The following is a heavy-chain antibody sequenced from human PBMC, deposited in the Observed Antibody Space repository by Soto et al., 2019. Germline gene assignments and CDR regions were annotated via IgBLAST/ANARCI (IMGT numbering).Heavy chain of an antibody. CDR1: VYTFTSYG. V-gene: IGHV1-18*01. Sequence: QVQLVQSGAEVKKPGASVKVSCKASVYTFTSYGISWVRQAPGQGLEWMGWISAYKGNTNYAQKLQGRVTMTTDTSTSTAYMELRSQRSDDTAVYYCARGPLWFGDPIRQNFDYWGQGTLVTVSS. CDR3: ARGPLWFGDPIRQNFDY. J-gene: IGHJ4*02. CDR2: ISAYKGNT. D-gene: IGHD3-10*01.